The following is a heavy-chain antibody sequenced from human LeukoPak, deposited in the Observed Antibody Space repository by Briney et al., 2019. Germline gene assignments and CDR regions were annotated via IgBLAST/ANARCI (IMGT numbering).Heavy chain of an antibody. Sequence: SSETLSLTCTVSGGSISSGGYYWSWIRQHPGKGLEWIGYIYYSGSTYYNPSLKSRVTISVDTSKNQFSLKLSSVTAADTAVYYCARSYGSGSYYNLNWFDPWGQGTLVTVSS. CDR1: GGSISSGGYY. CDR2: IYYSGST. V-gene: IGHV4-31*03. CDR3: ARSYGSGSYYNLNWFDP. J-gene: IGHJ5*02. D-gene: IGHD3-10*01.